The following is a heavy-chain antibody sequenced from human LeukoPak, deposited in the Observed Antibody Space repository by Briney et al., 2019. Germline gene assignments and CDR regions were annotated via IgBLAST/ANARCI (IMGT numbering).Heavy chain of an antibody. CDR3: ARDTGSGYCTGGRCRGAFDI. Sequence: GGSLRLSCAASGFTFSSYSMNWVRQAPGKGLEWVSYISSSSSTIYYADSVKGRFTISRDTPKNTLYLQMNSLRAEDTAVYYCARDTGSGYCTGGRCRGAFDIWGQGTKVTVSS. CDR1: GFTFSSYS. D-gene: IGHD2-15*01. V-gene: IGHV3-48*01. CDR2: ISSSSSTI. J-gene: IGHJ3*02.